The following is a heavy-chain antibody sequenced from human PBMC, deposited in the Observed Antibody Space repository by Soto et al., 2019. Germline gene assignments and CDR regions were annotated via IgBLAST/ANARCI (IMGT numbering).Heavy chain of an antibody. J-gene: IGHJ3*02. Sequence: ASVKVSCKTSGYTFTNYYMHWVRQAPGQGLEWMGWISPYNGNTHFAQKFQGRVTMATDTSTSTAYMELRSLISDDTAVYYCARHPEFSGSLPGGGDAFDIWGQGTMVTVSS. CDR1: GYTFTNYY. V-gene: IGHV1-18*04. CDR3: ARHPEFSGSLPGGGDAFDI. CDR2: ISPYNGNT. D-gene: IGHD1-26*01.